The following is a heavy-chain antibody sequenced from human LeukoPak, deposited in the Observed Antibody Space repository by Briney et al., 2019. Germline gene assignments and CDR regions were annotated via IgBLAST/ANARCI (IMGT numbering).Heavy chain of an antibody. CDR2: ISGSGGDT. CDR1: GFTFSSYG. D-gene: IGHD6-6*01. Sequence: GTLRLSCAASGFTFSSYGMSWVRQAPGKGLEWVSAISGSGGDTYYADSVKGRFTVSRDNSKNTLYLQMNSLRAEDTAVYYCARGGAVRPDYWGQGTLVTVSS. J-gene: IGHJ4*02. CDR3: ARGGAVRPDY. V-gene: IGHV3-23*01.